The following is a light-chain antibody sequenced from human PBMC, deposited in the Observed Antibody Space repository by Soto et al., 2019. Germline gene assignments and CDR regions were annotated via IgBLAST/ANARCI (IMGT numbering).Light chain of an antibody. CDR2: GNS. V-gene: IGLV1-40*01. CDR3: QSYDSSLSGSV. CDR1: TSNIGAGYD. J-gene: IGLJ1*01. Sequence: QSVLTQPPSVSGAQGQRVPFPSPGGTSNIGAGYDVHWYQQLPGTAPKLLIYGNSNRPSGVPDRFSGSKSGTSASLAITGLQAEDEADYYCQSYDSSLSGSVLGTGTKLTVL.